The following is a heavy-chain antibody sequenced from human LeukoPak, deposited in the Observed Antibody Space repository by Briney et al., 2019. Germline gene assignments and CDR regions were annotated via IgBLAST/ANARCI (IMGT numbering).Heavy chain of an antibody. D-gene: IGHD1-26*01. CDR1: GFTFSDYY. Sequence: PGGSLRLSCAASGFTFSDYYMSWIRQAPGKGLEWVSYISRSGSTVYYADSVKGRFTISRDNAKNSLYLQMNSLRGEDTAVYYCARDLWVVGATFDYWGQGTLVTVSS. J-gene: IGHJ4*02. CDR2: ISRSGSTV. V-gene: IGHV3-11*04. CDR3: ARDLWVVGATFDY.